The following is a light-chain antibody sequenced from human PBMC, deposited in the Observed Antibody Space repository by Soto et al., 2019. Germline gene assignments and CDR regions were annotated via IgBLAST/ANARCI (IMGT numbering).Light chain of an antibody. Sequence: DIELTQSPYALSLSPGERVSLSCRASRPVGRQYIAWYHQKPGQAPRLLIHDAASSATGIPHRFCGSGGGCGTDFTLFSSRLEAEDCGVYYCQQNGRSPTFGPGTKVEVK. CDR2: DAA. J-gene: IGKJ3*01. V-gene: IGKV3-20*01. CDR3: QQNGRSPT. CDR1: RPVGRQY.